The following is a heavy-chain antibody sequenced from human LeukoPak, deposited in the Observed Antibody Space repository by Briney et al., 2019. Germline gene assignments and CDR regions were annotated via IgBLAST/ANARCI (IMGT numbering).Heavy chain of an antibody. Sequence: SETLSLTCTVSGGSISSSSYYWGWIRQPPGKGLEWIGSIYYSGSTYYNPSLKSRVTISVDTSENQFSLKLSSVTAADTAVYYCARGMITMVRGVIDVWGQGTLVTVSS. CDR1: GGSISSSSYY. CDR3: ARGMITMVRGVIDV. V-gene: IGHV4-39*07. CDR2: IYYSGST. D-gene: IGHD3-10*01. J-gene: IGHJ4*02.